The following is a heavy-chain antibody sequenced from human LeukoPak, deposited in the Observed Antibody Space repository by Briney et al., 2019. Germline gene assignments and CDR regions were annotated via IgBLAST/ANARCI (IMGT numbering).Heavy chain of an antibody. CDR2: INHSGST. J-gene: IGHJ4*02. CDR1: GGSFSGYY. V-gene: IGHV4-34*01. CDR3: ARGFRRVDY. Sequence: SETLSLTCAVYGGSFSGYYWSWIRPPPGKGREWIGEINHSGSTNYNPSLKSRVTISVDTSKNQFSLKLSSVTAADTAVYYCARGFRRVDYWGQGTLVTVSS.